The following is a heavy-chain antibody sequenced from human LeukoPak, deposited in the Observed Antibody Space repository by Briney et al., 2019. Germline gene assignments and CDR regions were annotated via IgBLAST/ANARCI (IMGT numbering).Heavy chain of an antibody. CDR3: ATKVNYGSGSLPGYFAY. D-gene: IGHD3-10*01. CDR1: GGSISSSNW. V-gene: IGHV4-4*02. CDR2: IYHSGST. J-gene: IGHJ4*02. Sequence: SETLSLTCAVSGGSISSSNWWSWVRQPPGKGLEWIGEIYHSGSTNYNPSLKSRVTISVDKSKNQFSLKLSSVTAADTAVYYCATKVNYGSGSLPGYFAYWGQGTLVTVSS.